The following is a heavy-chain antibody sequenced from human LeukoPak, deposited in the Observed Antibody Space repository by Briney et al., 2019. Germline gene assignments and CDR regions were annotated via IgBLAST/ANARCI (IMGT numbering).Heavy chain of an antibody. J-gene: IGHJ4*02. D-gene: IGHD3-22*01. V-gene: IGHV3-74*01. Sequence: QPGGSLRLSCAASGFTFSSYWMHCVRQAPGKGLVWVSRINSDGSSTSYAESVKGRFTISRDNAKNTLYLPMNSLRAEHTAVYYCARVYYYDSSGYYYKLYYFDYWGQGTLVTVSS. CDR1: GFTFSSYW. CDR2: INSDGSST. CDR3: ARVYYYDSSGYYYKLYYFDY.